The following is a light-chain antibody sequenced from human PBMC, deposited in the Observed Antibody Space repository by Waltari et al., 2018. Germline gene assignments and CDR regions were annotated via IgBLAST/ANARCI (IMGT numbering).Light chain of an antibody. CDR3: ATWDDSLNGHV. V-gene: IGLV1-44*01. J-gene: IGLJ1*01. CDR1: RSNIGSNI. Sequence: QSVLTQTLSVSGTPGQGVIMIYSGSRSNIGSNIVNWYQQLPGTAPKLVISRNNQMSSDVPDRFSASKTGTTASLVISGLRSEDEADYYCATWDDSLNGHVFGSGTKVTVL. CDR2: RNN.